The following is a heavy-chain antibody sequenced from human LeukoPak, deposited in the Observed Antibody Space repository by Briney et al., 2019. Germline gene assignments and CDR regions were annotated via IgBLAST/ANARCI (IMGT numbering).Heavy chain of an antibody. V-gene: IGHV6-1*01. CDR2: TYYRSKWYN. D-gene: IGHD6-19*01. Sequence: SQTLSLTCGISGDSVSSTSAGWNWIRQSPSRGLEWLGRTYYRSKWYNDYAVSVKSRITINPDTSKNQFSLQLSSVTPEDTAVYYCAGGYGSGGKWFDPWGQGTLVTVSS. CDR3: AGGYGSGGKWFDP. J-gene: IGHJ5*02. CDR1: GDSVSSTSAG.